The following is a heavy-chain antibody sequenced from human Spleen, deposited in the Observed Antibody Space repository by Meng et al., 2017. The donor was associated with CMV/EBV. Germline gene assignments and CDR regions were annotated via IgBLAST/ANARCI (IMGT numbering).Heavy chain of an antibody. D-gene: IGHD1-7*01. CDR3: ARDHITGTTHWFDP. V-gene: IGHV4-4*02. Sequence: VSGGSISSSIWWSWVRQPPGKGLEWIGEIYHSGSTNYHPSLKSRVTISVDKSKNQFSLKLSSVTAADTAVYYCARDHITGTTHWFDPWGQGTLVTVSS. J-gene: IGHJ5*02. CDR2: IYHSGST. CDR1: GGSISSSIW.